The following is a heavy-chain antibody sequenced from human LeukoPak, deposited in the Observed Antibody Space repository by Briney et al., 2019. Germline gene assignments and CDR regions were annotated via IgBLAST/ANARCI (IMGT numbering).Heavy chain of an antibody. CDR3: ARVKGQDFWSGYYSYYFDY. CDR1: GFTFSSYW. CDR2: IKQDGSEK. D-gene: IGHD3-3*01. V-gene: IGHV3-7*03. Sequence: GGSLRLSCAASGFTFSSYWMSWVCQAPGKGLEWVANIKQDGSEKYYVDSVKGRFTISGDNAKNSLYLQMNSLRAEDTAVYYCARVKGQDFWSGYYSYYFDYWGQGTLVTVSS. J-gene: IGHJ4*02.